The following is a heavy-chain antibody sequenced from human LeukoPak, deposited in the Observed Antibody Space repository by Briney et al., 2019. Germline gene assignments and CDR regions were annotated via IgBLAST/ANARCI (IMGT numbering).Heavy chain of an antibody. CDR2: ISAYNGNT. CDR3: ARAPPYSGYDFGAFDI. CDR1: GYTFTSYG. Sequence: GASVKVSCKASGYTFTSYGISWVRQAPGQGLEWMGWISAYNGNTNYAQKLQGRVTMTTDTSTSTAYMELRSLRSDDTAVYYCARAPPYSGYDFGAFDIWGQGTMVTVSS. V-gene: IGHV1-18*01. D-gene: IGHD5-12*01. J-gene: IGHJ3*02.